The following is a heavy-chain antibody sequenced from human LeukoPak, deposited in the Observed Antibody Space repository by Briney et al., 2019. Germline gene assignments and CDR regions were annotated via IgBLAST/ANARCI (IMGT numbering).Heavy chain of an antibody. CDR1: GFTFRNYW. Sequence: PGGSLRLSCAASGFTFRNYWMSWVRQAPGTGLEWVANIKQDGSDRNYVTSVRGRFTISRDNAESSLYLQMNSLRVEDTAVYYCVRNLAVAGTCFDSWGQGTLVTVSP. J-gene: IGHJ4*02. CDR3: VRNLAVAGTCFDS. CDR2: IKQDGSDR. V-gene: IGHV3-7*03. D-gene: IGHD6-19*01.